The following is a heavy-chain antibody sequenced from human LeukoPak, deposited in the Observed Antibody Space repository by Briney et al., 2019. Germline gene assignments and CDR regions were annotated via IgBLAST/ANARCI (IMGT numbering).Heavy chain of an antibody. CDR2: IYYSGST. Sequence: PSETLSLTCIVSGGSISSSSYYWGWIRQPPGKGLEWIGSIYYSGSTYYNPSLKSRVTISVDTSKNQFSLKLSSVTAADTAVYYCARKIAAAPPLNWGQGTLVTVSS. CDR1: GGSISSSSYY. D-gene: IGHD6-13*01. V-gene: IGHV4-39*01. CDR3: ARKIAAAPPLN. J-gene: IGHJ4*02.